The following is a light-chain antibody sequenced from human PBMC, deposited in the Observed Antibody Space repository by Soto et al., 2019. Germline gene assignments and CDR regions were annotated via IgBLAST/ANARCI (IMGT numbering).Light chain of an antibody. CDR3: QQYSSAPNN. CDR1: QDIIYY. CDR2: SAS. Sequence: DIRMTQSPSSLSAFVGDTVTITCRASQDIIYYLAWYQQKPGKIPKLLIHSASTLQTGVQSRFSGTGSGTVFTLSINNLQPEDVATYYCQQYSSAPNNFGQGSRLEIK. J-gene: IGKJ2*01. V-gene: IGKV1-27*01.